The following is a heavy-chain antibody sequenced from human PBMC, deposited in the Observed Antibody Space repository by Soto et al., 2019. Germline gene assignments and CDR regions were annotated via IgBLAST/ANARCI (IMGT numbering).Heavy chain of an antibody. CDR1: GYSFTSDW. V-gene: IGHV5-51*01. CDR3: ARLGSCRGGSCQALDY. D-gene: IGHD2-15*01. Sequence: ECLKVSCKGSGYSFTSDWIGSVCQMPGKGLEWMGIIYPGDSDTRYSPSFQGQVTISADKSISTAYLQWSSLKASDTAMYYCARLGSCRGGSCQALDYWGQGTLVTVSS. J-gene: IGHJ4*02. CDR2: IYPGDSDT.